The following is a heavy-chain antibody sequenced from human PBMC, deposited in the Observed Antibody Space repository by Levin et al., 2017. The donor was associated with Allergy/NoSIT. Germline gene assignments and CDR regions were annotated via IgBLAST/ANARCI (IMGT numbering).Heavy chain of an antibody. CDR3: ARDLKGSGSGRRYWYFDL. D-gene: IGHD3-10*01. CDR1: GGTFSSYA. J-gene: IGHJ2*01. V-gene: IGHV1-69*04. Sequence: ASVKVSCKASGGTFSSYAISWVRQAPGQGLEWMGRIIPILGIANYAQKFQGRVTITADKSTSTAYMELSSLRSEDTAVYYCARDLKGSGSGRRYWYFDLWGRGTLVTVSS. CDR2: IIPILGIA.